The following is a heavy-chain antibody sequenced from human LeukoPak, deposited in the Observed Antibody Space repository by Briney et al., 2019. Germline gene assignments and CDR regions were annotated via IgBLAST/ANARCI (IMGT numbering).Heavy chain of an antibody. D-gene: IGHD2-15*01. CDR1: GFTFSSHD. V-gene: IGHV3-13*01. J-gene: IGHJ6*03. CDR3: ARGPYCSAGRCYPRDDYYYYMDV. CDR2: VCTTGET. Sequence: PVGSPRLSCAASGFTFSSHDMHWVRQPTGKGLEWVSPVCTTGETYCPGSVEGRCTITRENAKNTLYIKMNGLRAEDTAVYYCARGPYCSAGRCYPRDDYYYYMDVWGKGTTVTVSS.